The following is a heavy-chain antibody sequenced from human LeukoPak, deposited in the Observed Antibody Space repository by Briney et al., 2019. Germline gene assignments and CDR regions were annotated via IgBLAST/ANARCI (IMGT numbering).Heavy chain of an antibody. CDR3: ARGGELSGYSYGYDY. J-gene: IGHJ4*02. Sequence: SETLSLTCTVSGGSVSSNNDYWSWIRQSPGKGLEWIGYIYYSGTTNYNPSLKSRVTISVDTSKNQFSLKLSSVTAADTAVYYCARGGELSGYSYGYDYWGQGTLVTVSS. V-gene: IGHV4-61*01. CDR2: IYYSGTT. D-gene: IGHD5-18*01. CDR1: GGSVSSNNDY.